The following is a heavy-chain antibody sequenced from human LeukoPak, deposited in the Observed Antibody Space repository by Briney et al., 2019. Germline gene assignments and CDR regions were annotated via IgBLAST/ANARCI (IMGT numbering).Heavy chain of an antibody. Sequence: SETLSLTCNVSGGSISSYYWSWIRQPPGKGLEWIGYISYSGSTNYNPSLKSRVTISVDTSKNQFSLNLSSVTAADTAVYYCTRQDRAMVTAFDYWGQGTLVTVSS. D-gene: IGHD5-18*01. CDR3: TRQDRAMVTAFDY. V-gene: IGHV4-59*08. CDR1: GGSISSYY. CDR2: ISYSGST. J-gene: IGHJ4*02.